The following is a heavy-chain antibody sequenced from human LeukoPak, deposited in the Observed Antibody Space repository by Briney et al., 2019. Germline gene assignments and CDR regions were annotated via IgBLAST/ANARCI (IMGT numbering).Heavy chain of an antibody. Sequence: GASVKVSCKASGGTFSSYAISWVRPAPGQGLEWMGRIIPILGIANYAQKFQGRVTITADKSTSTAYMELSSLRSEDTAVYYCARELAIPAAIQWGQGTLVTVSS. J-gene: IGHJ4*02. V-gene: IGHV1-69*04. CDR3: ARELAIPAAIQ. CDR1: GGTFSSYA. D-gene: IGHD2-2*01. CDR2: IIPILGIA.